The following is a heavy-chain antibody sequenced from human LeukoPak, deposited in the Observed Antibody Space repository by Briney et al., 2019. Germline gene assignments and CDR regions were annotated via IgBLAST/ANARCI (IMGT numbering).Heavy chain of an antibody. Sequence: PGGSLRLSCAASGFTFSSYWMTWVRQAPGKGLEWVATLNKDGSAKYNVDSVKGRFTISRDNAKNSLYLQMNGLRAEDTAVYYCARYKGYCSGGSCSDAFDIWGQGTMVTVSS. D-gene: IGHD2-15*01. V-gene: IGHV3-7*01. J-gene: IGHJ3*02. CDR2: LNKDGSAK. CDR3: ARYKGYCSGGSCSDAFDI. CDR1: GFTFSSYW.